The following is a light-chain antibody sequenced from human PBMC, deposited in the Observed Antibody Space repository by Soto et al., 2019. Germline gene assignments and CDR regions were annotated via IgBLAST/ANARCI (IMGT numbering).Light chain of an antibody. CDR1: ERVHSN. J-gene: IGKJ3*01. V-gene: IGKV3-15*01. CDR3: QHYSNWPPT. Sequence: EMVMTQSPATLSVSPGERVTLSCRASERVHSNLAWYQQKPGQGPSLLIYYASTRVTGVPVGFSGSGSGTEFTLTISRLQSEDFRVYCCQHYSNWPPTFGPGTKVEIQ. CDR2: YAS.